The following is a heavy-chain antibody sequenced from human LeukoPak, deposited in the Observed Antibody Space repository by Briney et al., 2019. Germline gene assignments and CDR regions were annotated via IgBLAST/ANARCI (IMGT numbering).Heavy chain of an antibody. CDR3: ATDLWPIGSY. D-gene: IGHD2-15*01. V-gene: IGHV3-23*01. CDR2: ISASGTGT. Sequence: PGGSLRLSCAASRFTFSSYAMTWDRQAPGEGLEWVSGISASGTGTYYADSVKGRFTISRDNSKNMLYLQMDSLGAEDTAVYYCATDLWPIGSYWGQGALVTVSS. J-gene: IGHJ4*02. CDR1: RFTFSSYA.